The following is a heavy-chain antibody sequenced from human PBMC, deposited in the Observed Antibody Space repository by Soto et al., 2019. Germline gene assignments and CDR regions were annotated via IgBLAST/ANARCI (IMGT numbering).Heavy chain of an antibody. V-gene: IGHV4-39*01. CDR3: ARHQSHSSSYVDP. J-gene: IGHJ5*02. CDR2: IYYSGST. D-gene: IGHD6-13*01. Sequence: SETLSLTCTVSGGSISSSSYYWGWIRQPPGKGLEWVGSIYYSGSTYYNPSLKSRVTISVDTSKNQFSLKLSSVTAADTAVYYCARHQSHSSSYVDPWGQGTLVTVS. CDR1: GGSISSSSYY.